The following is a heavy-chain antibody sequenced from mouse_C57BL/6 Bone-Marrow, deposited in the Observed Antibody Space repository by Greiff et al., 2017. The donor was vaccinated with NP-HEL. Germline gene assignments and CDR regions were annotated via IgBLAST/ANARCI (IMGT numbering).Heavy chain of an antibody. CDR3: ARWDDYDGAWFAY. CDR2: IYPGGGYT. V-gene: IGHV1-63*01. CDR1: GYTFTNYW. D-gene: IGHD2-4*01. Sequence: VMLVESGAELVRPGTSVKMSCKASGYTFTNYWLGWAKQRPGPGLEWIGDIYPGGGYTNYNEKFKGKATLTADKSSSPADMQFSSLTSEDAAIYYCARWDDYDGAWFAYWGQGTLVTVSA. J-gene: IGHJ3*01.